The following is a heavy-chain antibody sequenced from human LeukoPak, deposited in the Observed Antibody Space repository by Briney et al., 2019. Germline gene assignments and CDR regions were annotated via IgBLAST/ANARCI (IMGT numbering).Heavy chain of an antibody. CDR3: ARQGGTTFDY. Sequence: GASVKVSCKASGYMYTSYGINWVRQAPGQGLEWMGWMNPNSGNTGYAQKFQGRVTMTRNTSISTAYMELSSLRSEDTAVYYCARQGGTTFDYWGQGTLVTVSS. CDR2: MNPNSGNT. J-gene: IGHJ4*02. V-gene: IGHV1-8*01. D-gene: IGHD1-1*01. CDR1: GYMYTSYG.